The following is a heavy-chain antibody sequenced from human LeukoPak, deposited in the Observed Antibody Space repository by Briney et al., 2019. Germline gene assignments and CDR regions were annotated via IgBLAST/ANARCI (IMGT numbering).Heavy chain of an antibody. CDR1: GFTFSSYG. CDR3: ARGIWDTARSPFDI. J-gene: IGHJ3*02. V-gene: IGHV3-30*02. Sequence: GGSLRLSCAASGFTFSSYGMHWVRQAPGKGLEWVAFIRYDGSNKYYADSVKGRFTISRDNSKNTLYLQMNSLRAEDTAVYYCARGIWDTARSPFDIWGQGTMVTVSS. CDR2: IRYDGSNK. D-gene: IGHD5-18*01.